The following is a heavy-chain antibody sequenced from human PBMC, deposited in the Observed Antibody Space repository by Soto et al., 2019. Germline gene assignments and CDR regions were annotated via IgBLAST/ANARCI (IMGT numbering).Heavy chain of an antibody. V-gene: IGHV3-53*04. J-gene: IGHJ6*02. Sequence: EVQLVESGGGLVQPGGSLRLSCVVSGFTVTTNYMSWVRQAPGKGLEWVSYIYADGRTYYADSVKDRFTLSRLSSKNTLYLQMNSLRAEDTALYYCARVDRRGYSGNDPPPFYYYGMDLWGQGTTVTVSS. CDR1: GFTVTTNY. CDR2: IYADGRT. CDR3: ARVDRRGYSGNDPPPFYYYGMDL. D-gene: IGHD5-12*01.